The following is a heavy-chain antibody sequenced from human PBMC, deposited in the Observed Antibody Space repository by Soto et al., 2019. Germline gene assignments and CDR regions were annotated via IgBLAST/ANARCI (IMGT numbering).Heavy chain of an antibody. V-gene: IGHV3-30-3*01. Sequence: QVQLVESGGGVVQPGRSLRLSCAASGFTFSRYTMHWVRQAPGKGLEWMAFISDDGNNKYYADSVKGQFTISRDNSKNTLYLQMNSLRTEDTAVYYCARDDEGGSDCDLGYWGQGTLGTVSS. J-gene: IGHJ4*02. CDR3: ARDDEGGSDCDLGY. CDR1: GFTFSRYT. D-gene: IGHD3-10*01. CDR2: ISDDGNNK.